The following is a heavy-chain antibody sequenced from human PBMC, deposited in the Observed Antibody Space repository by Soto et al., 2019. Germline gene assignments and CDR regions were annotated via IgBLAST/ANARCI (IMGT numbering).Heavy chain of an antibody. J-gene: IGHJ1*01. Sequence: EVQLVESGGGLVQPGGSLRLSCAASGFTVSSNYMSWVRQAQGKGLEWVSVIYSGGGTYYADSVKGRFTISRDNSKNTLYLQMNSLRDEDTAVYYCARDFVHGDYAEDFQHWGQGTLVTVSS. V-gene: IGHV3-66*01. D-gene: IGHD4-17*01. CDR1: GFTVSSNY. CDR2: IYSGGGT. CDR3: ARDFVHGDYAEDFQH.